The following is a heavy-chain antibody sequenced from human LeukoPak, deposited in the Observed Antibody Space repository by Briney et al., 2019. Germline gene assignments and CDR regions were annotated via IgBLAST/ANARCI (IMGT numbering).Heavy chain of an antibody. J-gene: IGHJ6*02. CDR3: ARGRIIRGTSSSYYGMDV. CDR2: ISSNGGTT. V-gene: IGHV3-64*01. CDR1: GFTFSSYV. D-gene: IGHD2/OR15-2a*01. Sequence: GGSLRLSCAASGFTFSSYVMHWVRQAPGKGLEYVSGISSNGGTTYYANSVEGRFTISRDNSKNTLSLQMGSLRVEDMAVYYCARGRIIRGTSSSYYGMDVWGQGTTVTVSS.